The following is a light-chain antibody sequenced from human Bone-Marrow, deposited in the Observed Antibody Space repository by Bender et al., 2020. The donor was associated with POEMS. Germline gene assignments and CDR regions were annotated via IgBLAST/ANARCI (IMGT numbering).Light chain of an antibody. Sequence: QSALTQPRSVSGSPGQSVTISCAGTSSDVGGYNYVSWYQQHPGKAPKLMIYEVSKRPSGVPDRFSGSKSGTSASLAISGLQSEDEADYYCAAWDDSLDGVVFGGGTKLTVL. CDR2: EVS. V-gene: IGLV2-11*01. CDR1: SSDVGGYNY. J-gene: IGLJ2*01. CDR3: AAWDDSLDGVV.